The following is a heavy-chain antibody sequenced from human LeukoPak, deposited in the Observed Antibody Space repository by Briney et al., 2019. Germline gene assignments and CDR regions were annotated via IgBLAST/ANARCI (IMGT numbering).Heavy chain of an antibody. Sequence: SVKVSCKASGGTFSTYAISWVRQAPGQGLECMGRIIPILGVTKYSQKFQGRVSITADKSMSTAYMELSSLRPEDTAVYYCARVNDDYHYGLDVWGQGTTVTVSS. J-gene: IGHJ6*02. CDR2: IIPILGVT. V-gene: IGHV1-69*04. CDR1: GGTFSTYA. D-gene: IGHD1-1*01. CDR3: ARVNDDYHYGLDV.